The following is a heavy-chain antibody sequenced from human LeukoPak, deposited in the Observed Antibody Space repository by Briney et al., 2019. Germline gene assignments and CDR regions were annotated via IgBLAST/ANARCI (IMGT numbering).Heavy chain of an antibody. CDR1: GFTFRSYD. J-gene: IGHJ4*02. V-gene: IGHV3-30*18. Sequence: GGSLRLSCSASGFTFRSYDMYWVRQAPGKGLEWVAVISYDGSNKYYADSVKGRFTVSRDDSKNTLYLQMNSLRAEDTAVYYCAKDWAVFDYWGQGTLVTVSS. CDR3: AKDWAVFDY. CDR2: ISYDGSNK. D-gene: IGHD3-16*01.